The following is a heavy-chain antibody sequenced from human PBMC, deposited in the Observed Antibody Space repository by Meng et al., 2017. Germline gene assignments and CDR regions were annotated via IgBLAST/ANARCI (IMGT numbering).Heavy chain of an antibody. CDR1: GGSFTSSFC. Sequence: SETLSLTCTVPGGSFTSSFCWGWMRQSPGKGLEWLGSFCYSGSTLYNPSFRSRVTISVDTSKNYFSLRMTSMTAADTAVYYCAGDSKMTWFYLWGQGTLVTVSS. CDR2: FCYSGST. CDR3: AGDSKMTWFYL. V-gene: IGHV4-39*07. D-gene: IGHD4-11*01. J-gene: IGHJ5*02.